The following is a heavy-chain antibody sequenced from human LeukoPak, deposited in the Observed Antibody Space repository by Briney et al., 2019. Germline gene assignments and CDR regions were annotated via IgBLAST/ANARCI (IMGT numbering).Heavy chain of an antibody. CDR2: ISWDGGST. CDR1: GFTFDDYA. Sequence: GGSLRLSCAASGFTFDDYAMHWVRQAPGKGLEWVSLISWDGGSTYYADSVKGRFTISRDNSKNSLYLQMNSLRADDTALYYCARDLASTDVWGKGTTVTVSS. D-gene: IGHD5/OR15-5a*01. V-gene: IGHV3-43D*03. J-gene: IGHJ6*04. CDR3: ARDLASTDV.